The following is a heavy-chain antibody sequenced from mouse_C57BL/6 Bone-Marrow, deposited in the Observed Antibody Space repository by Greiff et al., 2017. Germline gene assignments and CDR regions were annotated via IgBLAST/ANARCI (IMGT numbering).Heavy chain of an antibody. Sequence: VQLQQSGAELVRPGTSVKVSCKASGYAFTNYLIEWVKQRPGQGLAWIGVITPGSGGTKYNGKFKGKATLTADKSYSTAYMHLSSLTSEASAVYFGARHHPYFDEWGKGTTLTVSS. CDR2: ITPGSGGT. J-gene: IGHJ2*01. CDR1: GYAFTNYL. V-gene: IGHV1-54*01. CDR3: ARHHPYFDE.